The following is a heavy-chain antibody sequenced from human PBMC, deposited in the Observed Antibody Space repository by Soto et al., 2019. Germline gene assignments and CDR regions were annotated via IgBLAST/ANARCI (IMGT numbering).Heavy chain of an antibody. Sequence: EVQLVESGGGLVQPGGSLRLSCAASGFTFSNYWIYWVRQAPGKGLMWVSHISSDGSRTSYADSVNGRFTISRDNAKNTLFLQMNSLRAEDTAVYYCARSSGYYAFDIWGQGTMVTVSS. CDR2: ISSDGSRT. CDR3: ARSSGYYAFDI. CDR1: GFTFSNYW. D-gene: IGHD3-22*01. V-gene: IGHV3-74*01. J-gene: IGHJ3*02.